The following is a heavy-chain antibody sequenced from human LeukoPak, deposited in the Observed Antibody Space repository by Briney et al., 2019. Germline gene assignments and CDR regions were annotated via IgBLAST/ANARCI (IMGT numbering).Heavy chain of an antibody. J-gene: IGHJ6*02. Sequence: GGSLRLSCAASGFSLSGYWMHWVRQAPGKGLVWVSRISPEGSGTTYADSVKGRFTISRDNSKNTLYLQMNSLRDEDAAVYHCTRVQAGRSGLMDVWGRGTTVTVS. CDR1: GFSLSGYW. CDR3: TRVQAGRSGLMDV. D-gene: IGHD2-8*02. V-gene: IGHV3-74*01. CDR2: ISPEGSGT.